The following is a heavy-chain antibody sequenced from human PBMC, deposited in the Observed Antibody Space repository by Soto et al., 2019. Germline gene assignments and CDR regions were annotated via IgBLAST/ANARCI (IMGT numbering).Heavy chain of an antibody. CDR3: ARAGGDGDYLFDY. D-gene: IGHD4-17*01. V-gene: IGHV1-69*01. J-gene: IGHJ4*02. CDR2: IIPIFGTA. CDR1: GGTFSSYA. Sequence: QVQLVQSGAEVKKPGSSVKVSCKASGGTFSSYAISWVRQAPGQGLEWMGGIIPIFGTANYAQKFQGRVTITADESTSPAYMELGSLESEDKAVDFCARAGGDGDYLFDYWGQGTLVTVSS.